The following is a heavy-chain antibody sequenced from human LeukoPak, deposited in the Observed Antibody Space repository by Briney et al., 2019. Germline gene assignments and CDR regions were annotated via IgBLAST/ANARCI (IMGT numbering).Heavy chain of an antibody. V-gene: IGHV3-11*06. J-gene: IGHJ6*02. CDR1: GFIFSDFY. D-gene: IGHD2-2*01. Sequence: GGSLRLSCAGSGFIFSDFYINWIRQSPGKGLEWLAYISPDGSYTTYGDSVKGRFTISRDNAKNSLYLQMNSLRAEDTAVYYCARDKLVPAAYYYYGMDVWGQGTTVTVSS. CDR2: ISPDGSYT. CDR3: ARDKLVPAAYYYYGMDV.